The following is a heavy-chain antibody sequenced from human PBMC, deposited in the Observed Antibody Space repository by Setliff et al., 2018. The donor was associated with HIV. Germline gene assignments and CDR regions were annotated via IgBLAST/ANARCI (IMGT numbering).Heavy chain of an antibody. D-gene: IGHD3-22*01. V-gene: IGHV5-51*01. Sequence: GESLKISCQGSGYSFTSYWIGWVRHMPGEGLEWMGIIYPGDSDTRYSPSFQGQVTISADKSISTAYLQWSRLKASDTAIYYCARRGLGGDGSEIWYFDLWGRGTLVTVSS. CDR2: IYPGDSDT. J-gene: IGHJ2*01. CDR1: GYSFTSYW. CDR3: ARRGLGGDGSEIWYFDL.